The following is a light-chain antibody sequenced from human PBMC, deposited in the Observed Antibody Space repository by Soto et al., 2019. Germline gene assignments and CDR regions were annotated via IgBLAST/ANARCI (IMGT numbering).Light chain of an antibody. Sequence: DIQMTQSPSSLSASVGDRVTITSRASRDITDYLAWYQQKPGQVPKLLIYTASTLQSGVPSRFTASGSGTDFTLTITGLQPEDFATYYCQNYNSAPWTFGQGTKVEF. CDR3: QNYNSAPWT. CDR2: TAS. CDR1: RDITDY. J-gene: IGKJ1*01. V-gene: IGKV1-27*01.